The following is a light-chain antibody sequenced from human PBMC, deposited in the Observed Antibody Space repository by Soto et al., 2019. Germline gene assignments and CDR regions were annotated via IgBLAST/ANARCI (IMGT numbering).Light chain of an antibody. V-gene: IGKV1-6*01. CDR3: LQDYNYPWT. CDR2: AAS. J-gene: IGKJ1*01. CDR1: QGIRND. Sequence: AIQMTQSPSSLSASVGDRVTITCRASQGIRNDLGWYQQKPGKAPKLLIYAASTLQSGVPSRFSGSGSGTGFTLIISSLQPEDCATYYCLQDYNYPWTFGQGTKVEIK.